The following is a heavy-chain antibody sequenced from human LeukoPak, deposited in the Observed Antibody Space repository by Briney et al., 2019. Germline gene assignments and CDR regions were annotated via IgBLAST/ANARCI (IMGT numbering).Heavy chain of an antibody. CDR3: AKDREMAHYSAFGI. V-gene: IGHV3-9*01. J-gene: IGHJ3*02. CDR2: ISWNSGSI. Sequence: PGGSLRLSCAASGFTFDDYAMHWVRQAPGKGLEWVSGISWNSGSIGYADSVRGRFTISRDNAKNSLYLQMNSLRAEDTALYYCAKDREMAHYSAFGIWGQGTMVTVSS. CDR1: GFTFDDYA. D-gene: IGHD5-24*01.